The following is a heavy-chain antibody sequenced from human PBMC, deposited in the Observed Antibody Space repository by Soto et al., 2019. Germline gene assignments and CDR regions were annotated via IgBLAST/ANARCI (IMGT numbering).Heavy chain of an antibody. D-gene: IGHD5-12*01. CDR2: FYYGGST. V-gene: IGHV4-61*01. CDR3: ARGDGYNPYYFDF. Sequence: KPSETLSLTCSVSGGSVNSGTYFWSWIRQPPGKGLEWIGYFYYGGSTSYDPSLKSRVTISVDRSRNQFTLNLMSVTAADTAVYYCARGDGYNPYYFDFWGQGTLVTVSS. J-gene: IGHJ4*02. CDR1: GGSVNSGTYF.